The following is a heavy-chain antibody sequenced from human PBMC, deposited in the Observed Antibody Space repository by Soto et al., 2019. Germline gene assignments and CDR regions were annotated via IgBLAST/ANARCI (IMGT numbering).Heavy chain of an antibody. J-gene: IGHJ6*02. D-gene: IGHD6-19*01. CDR2: IGTAGDT. V-gene: IGHV3-13*01. CDR3: ARELKQYYGMDG. CDR1: GFTFSSYD. Sequence: GGSLRLSCAASGFTFSSYDMHWVRQATGKGLEWVSAIGTAGDTYYPGSVKGLFTISRENAKNSLYLQMNSLRAGDTAVYDCARELKQYYGMDGWGQGNTVTVSS.